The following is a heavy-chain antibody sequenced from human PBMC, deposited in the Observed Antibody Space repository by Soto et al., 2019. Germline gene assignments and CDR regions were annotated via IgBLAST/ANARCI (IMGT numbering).Heavy chain of an antibody. J-gene: IGHJ4*02. D-gene: IGHD2-21*02. V-gene: IGHV3-73*02. Sequence: EVQLVESGGGLVQPGGSLKLSCAASGFTLSGSPMPWVRRPPGKGLEWVARIRSKANSYATAYAASVKGRFTISRDDSKNTAYLQMNSLKTEDTAVYYCTITPSDSYCGGDCYSSEYWGQGTLVTVSS. CDR2: IRSKANSYAT. CDR1: GFTLSGSP. CDR3: TITPSDSYCGGDCYSSEY.